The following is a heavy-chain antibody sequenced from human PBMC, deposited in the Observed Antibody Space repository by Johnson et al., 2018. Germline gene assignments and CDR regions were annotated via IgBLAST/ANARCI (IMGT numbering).Heavy chain of an antibody. CDR2: IWFDGTNK. CDR3: AREAEYSVEYFQY. D-gene: IGHD5/OR15-5a*01. Sequence: QVQLQESGGGVVQPGRSLRLSCAASGFTFSHYGMHWVRQAPGKGLEWLALIWFDGTNKYHADSEKGRFTISRDNSKNTLYLQMNSLRGEDTAVYYCAREAEYSVEYFQYWGQGTLVTVSS. J-gene: IGHJ1*01. V-gene: IGHV3-33*01. CDR1: GFTFSHYG.